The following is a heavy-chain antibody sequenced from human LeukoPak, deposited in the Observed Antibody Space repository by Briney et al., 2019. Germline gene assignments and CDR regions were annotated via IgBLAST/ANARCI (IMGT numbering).Heavy chain of an antibody. D-gene: IGHD3-9*01. CDR1: GYTFTSYG. CDR2: ISAYNGNT. Sequence: ASVKVSCKASGYTFTSYGISWVPQAPGQGLEWMGWISAYNGNTNYAQKLQGRVTMTTDTSTSTAYMELRSLRSDDTAVYYCARGHYDILTGYPYYFDYWGQGTLVTVSS. CDR3: ARGHYDILTGYPYYFDY. V-gene: IGHV1-18*01. J-gene: IGHJ4*02.